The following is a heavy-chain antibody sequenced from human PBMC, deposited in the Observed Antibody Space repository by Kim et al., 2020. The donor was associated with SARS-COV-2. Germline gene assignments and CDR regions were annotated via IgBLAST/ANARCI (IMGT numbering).Heavy chain of an antibody. V-gene: IGHV6-1*01. D-gene: IGHD3-10*01. Sequence: SQTLSLTCAISGDSVSSNSAAWNWIRQSPSRGLEWLGRTYYRSKWYNDYAVSVKSRITINPDTSKNQFSLQLNSVTPEDTAVYYCAREGKAYYYGSGSYDAFDIWGQGTMVTVSS. CDR3: AREGKAYYYGSGSYDAFDI. CDR2: TYYRSKWYN. CDR1: GDSVSSNSAA. J-gene: IGHJ3*02.